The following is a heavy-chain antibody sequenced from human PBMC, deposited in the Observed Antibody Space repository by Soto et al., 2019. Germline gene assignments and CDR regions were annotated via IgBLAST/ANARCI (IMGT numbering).Heavy chain of an antibody. CDR1: GFTFRSSA. CDR3: AKDRHYPRDYFHH. D-gene: IGHD3-10*01. V-gene: IGHV3-23*01. CDR2: VSANGQGI. Sequence: GGSLRLSCAASGFTFRSSAISWVRQAPGKGLEWVSAVSANGQGIYYADSVRGRFTISRDNSKNTVFLHMDSLSAEDTAVYYCAKDRHYPRDYFHHWGQGTLVTVS. J-gene: IGHJ4*02.